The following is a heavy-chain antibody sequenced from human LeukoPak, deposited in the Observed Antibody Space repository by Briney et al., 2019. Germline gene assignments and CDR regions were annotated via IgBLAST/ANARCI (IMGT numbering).Heavy chain of an antibody. D-gene: IGHD3-9*01. V-gene: IGHV1-69*05. Sequence: SVKVSCKASGGTFSSYAISWVRQAPGQGLEWMGGIIPIFGTANYAQKLQGRVTMTTDTSTSTAYMELRSLRSDDTAVYYCVRDREDFDWSALPLFDYWGQGTLVTVSS. CDR1: GGTFSSYA. CDR2: IIPIFGTA. J-gene: IGHJ4*02. CDR3: VRDREDFDWSALPLFDY.